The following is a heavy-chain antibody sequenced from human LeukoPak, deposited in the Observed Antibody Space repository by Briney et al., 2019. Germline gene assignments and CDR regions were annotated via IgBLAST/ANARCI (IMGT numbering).Heavy chain of an antibody. Sequence: PGGSLRLSCAASGFSFSNAWMNWVRQAPGKGLEWVGRIKSKTDGGTTDYAAPVKGRFTISRDDSKNTLYLQMNSLKTEDSAVYFCTTGATNYYDSGVYYRPPFIDYWGQGTLVTVSS. CDR1: GFSFSNAW. D-gene: IGHD3-22*01. CDR3: TTGATNYYDSGVYYRPPFIDY. V-gene: IGHV3-15*01. J-gene: IGHJ4*02. CDR2: IKSKTDGGTT.